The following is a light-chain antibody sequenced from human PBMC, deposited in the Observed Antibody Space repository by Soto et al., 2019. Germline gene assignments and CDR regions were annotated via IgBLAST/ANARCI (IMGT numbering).Light chain of an antibody. CDR1: SSDVGGYNY. Sequence: QSALTQPPSASGSPGQSVTISCTGTSSDVGGYNYVSWYQQHPGKAPKLMIYEVSKRPSGVPDRFSGSKSGNTASLTVSGLQAEDVADYYCSSYAGSYVFGTGTKVTVL. CDR3: SSYAGSYV. CDR2: EVS. V-gene: IGLV2-8*01. J-gene: IGLJ1*01.